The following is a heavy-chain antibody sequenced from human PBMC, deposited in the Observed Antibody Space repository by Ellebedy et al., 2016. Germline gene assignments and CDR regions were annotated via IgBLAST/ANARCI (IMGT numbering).Heavy chain of an antibody. D-gene: IGHD1-1*01. CDR3: ARELLDSAGAFDI. CDR2: ISSGSGYI. CDR1: GFSFSIHS. J-gene: IGHJ3*02. V-gene: IGHV3-21*01. Sequence: GESLKISCAASGFSFSIHSMNWVRQAPGKGLEWVSSISSGSGYIYYADSVRGRFTISRDNSKHTVYLQMNSLRDEDTAVYYCARELLDSAGAFDIWGQGTMVTVSS.